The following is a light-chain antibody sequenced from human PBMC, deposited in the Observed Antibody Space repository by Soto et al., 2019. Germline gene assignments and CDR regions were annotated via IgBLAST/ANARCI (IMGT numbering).Light chain of an antibody. CDR1: QSVSSSY. Sequence: EIVLTQSPGTLSLSPGERATLSCRASQSVSSSYLAWYQQKPGQAPRLLIYDASSRATGVPARFSGSGSGTEFTLTISSLQSEDFAVYYCQHYKNWPWTFGQGTKVDIK. CDR3: QHYKNWPWT. CDR2: DAS. V-gene: IGKV3D-20*02. J-gene: IGKJ1*01.